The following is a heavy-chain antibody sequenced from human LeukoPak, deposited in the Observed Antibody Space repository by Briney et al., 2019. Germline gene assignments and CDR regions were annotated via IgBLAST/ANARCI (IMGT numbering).Heavy chain of an antibody. J-gene: IGHJ5*02. Sequence: ASVKVSCKASGYTFTSYDINWVRQATGQGLEWMGWMNPNSGNTGYAQKFQGRVTMTRNTSISTAYMELSSLRSEDTAMYYCARDTPYFDWLGFDPWGQGTPVTVSS. CDR3: ARDTPYFDWLGFDP. V-gene: IGHV1-8*01. CDR2: MNPNSGNT. CDR1: GYTFTSYD. D-gene: IGHD3-9*01.